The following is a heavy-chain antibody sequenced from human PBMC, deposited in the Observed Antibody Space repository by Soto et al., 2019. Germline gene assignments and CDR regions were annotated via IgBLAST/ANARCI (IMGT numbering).Heavy chain of an antibody. J-gene: IGHJ4*02. CDR3: ARDFRSITMVRGVTHGGY. V-gene: IGHV3-21*01. CDR2: ISSSSSYI. Sequence: GGSLSVSSSASGVPISGNFMILVSKAQGKGLEWVSSISSSSSYIYYADSVKGRFTISRDNAKNSLYLQMNSLRAEDTAVYYCARDFRSITMVRGVTHGGYWGQGTLVTVSS. CDR1: GVPISGNF. D-gene: IGHD3-10*01.